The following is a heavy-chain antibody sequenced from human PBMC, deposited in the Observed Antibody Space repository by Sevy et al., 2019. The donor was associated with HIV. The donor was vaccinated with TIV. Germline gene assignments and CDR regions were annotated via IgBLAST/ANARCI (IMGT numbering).Heavy chain of an antibody. CDR2: IKQDESGK. CDR1: GFSFSTYW. V-gene: IGHV3-7*01. Sequence: GGSLRLSCAASGFSFSTYWMHWVRQAPGKGLEWVANIKQDESGKYYVASVKGRFTISRDNAKNSVYLEMNSLRPEDTAIYYCAKGNSGSFDYCGQGTLVTVSS. D-gene: IGHD3-22*01. J-gene: IGHJ4*02. CDR3: AKGNSGSFDY.